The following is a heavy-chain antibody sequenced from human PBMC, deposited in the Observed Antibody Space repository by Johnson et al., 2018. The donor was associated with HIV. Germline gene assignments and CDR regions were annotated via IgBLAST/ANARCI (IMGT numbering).Heavy chain of an antibody. D-gene: IGHD6-19*01. CDR2: FYRGSNT. CDR3: ARHKAVADAFDI. Sequence: MQLVESGGGLIQPGGSLRLSCKASGFSISSNYMSWVRQPPGKGLEWVSVFYRGSNTYYADSVKGRFTISRDNSNNTLYLQMNSLRAEDTAVYYCARHKAVADAFDIWGQGTVVTVS. CDR1: GFSISSNY. V-gene: IGHV3-53*01. J-gene: IGHJ3*02.